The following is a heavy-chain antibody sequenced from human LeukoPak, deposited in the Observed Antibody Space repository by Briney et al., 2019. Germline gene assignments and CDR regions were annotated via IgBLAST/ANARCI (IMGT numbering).Heavy chain of an antibody. CDR2: IKQDGSEK. V-gene: IGHV3-7*04. Sequence: GGSLRLSCAASGFTFSSYWMSWVRQAPGKGLEWVANIKQDGSEKYYVDSVKGRFTISRDNAKNSLYLQMNSLRAEDTAVYYCARGFSGYSSGWYPICDYWGQGTLVTVSS. CDR3: ARGFSGYSSGWYPICDY. J-gene: IGHJ4*02. CDR1: GFTFSSYW. D-gene: IGHD6-19*01.